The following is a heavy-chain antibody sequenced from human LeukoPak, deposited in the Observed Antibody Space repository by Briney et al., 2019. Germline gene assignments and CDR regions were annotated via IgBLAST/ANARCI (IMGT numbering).Heavy chain of an antibody. J-gene: IGHJ2*01. CDR2: IYYSGST. CDR3: ARAPDWYFDL. CDR1: GGSISSHY. V-gene: IGHV4-59*11. Sequence: SETLSLTCTISGGSISSHYWSWIRQPPGKGPEWIGYIYYSGSTNYNPSLKSRVTISVDTSKNQFSLKLSSVTAADTAVYYCARAPDWYFDLWGRGTLVTVSS.